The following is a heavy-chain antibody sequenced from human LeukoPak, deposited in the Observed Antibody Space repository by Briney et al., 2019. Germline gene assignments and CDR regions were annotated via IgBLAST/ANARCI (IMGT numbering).Heavy chain of an antibody. V-gene: IGHV3-33*01. CDR1: GFTFSTYG. CDR2: IWHDGSHE. Sequence: PGRSLRLSCAASGFTFSTYGMHWVRQAPGKGLEWVALIWHDGSHESYADSVKGRFTISRDNSKNTLYLQMNSLRDEDTALYHRARDGRSGTSNPAFDIWGQGTMVTVSS. J-gene: IGHJ3*02. D-gene: IGHD1-26*01. CDR3: ARDGRSGTSNPAFDI.